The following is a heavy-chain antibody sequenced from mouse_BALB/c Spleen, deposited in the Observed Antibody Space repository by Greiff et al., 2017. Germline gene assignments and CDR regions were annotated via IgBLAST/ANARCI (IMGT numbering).Heavy chain of an antibody. CDR1: GFTFNTYA. CDR3: VRLGYDGYYYFDY. V-gene: IGHV10-1*02. J-gene: IGHJ2*01. Sequence: EVQVVESGGGLVQPKGSLKLSCAASGFTFNTYAMNWVRQAPGKGLEWVARIRSKSNNYATYYADSVKDRFTISRDDSQSMLYLQMNNLKTEDTAMYYCVRLGYDGYYYFDYWGQGTTLTVSS. D-gene: IGHD2-3*01. CDR2: IRSKSNNYAT.